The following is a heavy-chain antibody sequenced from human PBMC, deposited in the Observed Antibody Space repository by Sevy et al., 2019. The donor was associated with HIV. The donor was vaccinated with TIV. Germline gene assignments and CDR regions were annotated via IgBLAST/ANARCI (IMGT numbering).Heavy chain of an antibody. V-gene: IGHV3-30*02. Sequence: GGSLRLSCAASGFTFSNYGMHWVRQVPGKGLEWVTFIRFDGSDKYYAASMKGRSTISRDDSKNTLYLQMDSLGAEDTAIYYCAKDLAGLGRRYFDYWGQGTLVTVSS. CDR1: GFTFSNYG. CDR2: IRFDGSDK. J-gene: IGHJ4*02. CDR3: AKDLAGLGRRYFDY. D-gene: IGHD2-15*01.